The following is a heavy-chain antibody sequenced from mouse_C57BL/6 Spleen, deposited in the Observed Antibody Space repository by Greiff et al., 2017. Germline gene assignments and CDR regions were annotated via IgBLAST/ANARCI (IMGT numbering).Heavy chain of an antibody. Sequence: VQLQQSGPELVKPGASVKISCKASGYSFTDYNMNWVKQSTGQSLEWIGVINPNYGTTSYNQKFKGKATLTVDQSSSTAYLQLNSLTSEDAAVYYCARRVYGCDCAMDYWGQGTSVTVSS. J-gene: IGHJ4*01. CDR2: INPNYGTT. V-gene: IGHV1-39*01. CDR1: GYSFTDYN. D-gene: IGHD2-2*01. CDR3: ARRVYGCDCAMDY.